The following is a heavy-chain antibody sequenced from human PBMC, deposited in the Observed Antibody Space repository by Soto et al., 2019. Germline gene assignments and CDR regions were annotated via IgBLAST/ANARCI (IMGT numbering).Heavy chain of an antibody. J-gene: IGHJ1*01. Sequence: SVKVSCKASGGTFSSYAISWVRQAPGQGLEWMGGIIPIFGTANYAQKFQGRVTITTDESTSTAYMELSSLRSEDTAVYYCARDVDDSSGYYYRYFQHWGQGTLVTVSS. CDR1: GGTFSSYA. CDR2: IIPIFGTA. V-gene: IGHV1-69*05. D-gene: IGHD3-22*01. CDR3: ARDVDDSSGYYYRYFQH.